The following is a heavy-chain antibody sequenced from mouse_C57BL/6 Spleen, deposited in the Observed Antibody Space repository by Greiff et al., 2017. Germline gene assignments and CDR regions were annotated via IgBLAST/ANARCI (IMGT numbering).Heavy chain of an antibody. CDR2: INYDGSST. V-gene: IGHV5-16*01. Sequence: DVHLVESEGGLVQPGSSMKLSCTASGFTFSDYYMAWVRQVPEKGLEWVANINYDGSSTYYLDSLKSRFIISRDNAKNILYLQMSSLKSEDTATYYCARGIETDAMDYWGQGTSVTVSS. CDR3: ARGIETDAMDY. J-gene: IGHJ4*01. CDR1: GFTFSDYY.